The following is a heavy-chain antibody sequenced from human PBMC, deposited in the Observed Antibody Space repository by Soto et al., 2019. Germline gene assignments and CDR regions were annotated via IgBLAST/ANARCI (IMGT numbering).Heavy chain of an antibody. D-gene: IGHD3-22*01. J-gene: IGHJ6*02. CDR3: AGGDYYHSSGYYFYYYTMDV. Sequence: SETLSLTCTVSGGSISSSSYYWGWIRQPPGKGLEWIGNVYYGGSTYYNPSLKSRITISVETSKSQFSLKLSSVTAANTTVYYCAGGDYYHSSGYYFYYYTMDVWGQGTTVTVSS. V-gene: IGHV4-39*01. CDR2: VYYGGST. CDR1: GGSISSSSYY.